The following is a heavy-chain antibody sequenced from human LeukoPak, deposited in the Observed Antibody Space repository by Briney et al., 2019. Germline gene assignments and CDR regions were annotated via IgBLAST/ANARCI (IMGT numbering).Heavy chain of an antibody. CDR2: IYYSGGT. V-gene: IGHV4-30-4*01. D-gene: IGHD3-3*01. CDR1: GGSIRSSYYY. Sequence: SETLSLTCTVSGGSIRSSYYYWSWIRQPPGKGLEWIGYIYYSGGTYYNPSLKSRVTISVDTSKNQFSLKLSSVTAADTAVYYCARGAETYYDFWSGRGPYYFDYWGQGTLVTVSS. CDR3: ARGAETYYDFWSGRGPYYFDY. J-gene: IGHJ4*02.